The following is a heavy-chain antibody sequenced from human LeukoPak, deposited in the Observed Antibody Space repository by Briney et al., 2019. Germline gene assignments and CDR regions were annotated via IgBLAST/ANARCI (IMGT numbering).Heavy chain of an antibody. V-gene: IGHV3-7*01. J-gene: IGHJ4*02. CDR3: AKSRRYYDILTGYYDY. CDR2: IKPDGSEK. D-gene: IGHD3-9*01. Sequence: PGGSLRLSCAASGFTFSNYWMNWVRQAPGKGLEWVANIKPDGSEKYCVDSVRGRFTISRDNAKNLLYLQMNSLRVEDTAVYYCAKSRRYYDILTGYYDYWGQGTLVTVSS. CDR1: GFTFSNYW.